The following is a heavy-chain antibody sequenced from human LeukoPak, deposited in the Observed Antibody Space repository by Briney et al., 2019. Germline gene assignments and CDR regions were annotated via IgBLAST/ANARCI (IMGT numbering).Heavy chain of an antibody. CDR2: ISSSSSYI. CDR1: GFTFSSYS. Sequence: GGSLRLSCAASGFTFSSYSMNWVRQAPGKGLEWVSYISSSSSYIYYADSVKGRFTISRDNAKNSLYLQMNSLRAEDTAVYYCARVCSSTSCYTSLWSRYYEFDPRGQGTLVTVSS. D-gene: IGHD2-2*01. V-gene: IGHV3-21*01. CDR3: ARVCSSTSCYTSLWSRYYEFDP. J-gene: IGHJ5*02.